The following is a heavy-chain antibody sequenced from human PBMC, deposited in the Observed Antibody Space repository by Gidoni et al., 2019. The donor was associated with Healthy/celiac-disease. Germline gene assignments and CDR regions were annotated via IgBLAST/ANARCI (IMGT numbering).Heavy chain of an antibody. D-gene: IGHD3-10*01. CDR3: ARALSRGVLRKYYYGMDV. CDR1: GFTFSSHG. Sequence: VQLVESGGGVVQPGRSLSLSCAASGFTFSSHGTHWVRQAPGKGLEWVAVIWYDGSNKYYADSVKGRFTISRDNSKNTLYLQMNSLRAEDTAVYYCARALSRGVLRKYYYGMDVWGQGTTVTVSS. CDR2: IWYDGSNK. V-gene: IGHV3-33*01. J-gene: IGHJ6*02.